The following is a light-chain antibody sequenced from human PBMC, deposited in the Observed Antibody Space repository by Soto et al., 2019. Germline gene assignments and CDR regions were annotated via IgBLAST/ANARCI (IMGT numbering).Light chain of an antibody. CDR2: DVV. CDR1: SSDVGGYNY. J-gene: IGLJ1*01. V-gene: IGLV2-11*01. Sequence: QSALTQPRSVSGSPGQSVTISCTGTSSDVGGYNYVSWYQQLPGKAPKLMIYDVVKRPSGVPDRFSGSKSGNTASLTISGLQGEDEAEYYCCSYAGNSFVFGTGTKLTVL. CDR3: CSYAGNSFV.